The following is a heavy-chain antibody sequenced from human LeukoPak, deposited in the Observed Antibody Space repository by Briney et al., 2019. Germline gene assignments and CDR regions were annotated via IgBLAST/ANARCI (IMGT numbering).Heavy chain of an antibody. CDR2: INPNSGGS. J-gene: IGHJ4*02. CDR1: GYTFINYY. V-gene: IGHV1-2*02. CDR3: ARDPWDHGGY. D-gene: IGHD3-16*01. Sequence: GASVKVSCKASGYTFINYYLHWVRQAPGQGLEWMGWINPNSGGSHSAQKFQGRVTMTRDTSISTAYMELSRPRYDDTAVYYCARDPWDHGGYWGQGTLVKVSS.